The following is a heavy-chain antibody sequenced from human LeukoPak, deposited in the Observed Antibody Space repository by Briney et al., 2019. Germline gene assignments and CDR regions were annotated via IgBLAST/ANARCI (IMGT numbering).Heavy chain of an antibody. CDR1: GFTFSSYG. CDR2: ISFDGSNK. V-gene: IGHV3-30*18. J-gene: IGHJ4*02. Sequence: GGSLRLSFTAPGFTFSSYGMHWVRHAPGKGLEWLTVISFDGSNKHFADSVKGRFTISRDNSPSTLFLQMNSLRAEDTAVYYCANDMPQFWSGPDYWGQGTLVTVSS. D-gene: IGHD3-3*01. CDR3: ANDMPQFWSGPDY.